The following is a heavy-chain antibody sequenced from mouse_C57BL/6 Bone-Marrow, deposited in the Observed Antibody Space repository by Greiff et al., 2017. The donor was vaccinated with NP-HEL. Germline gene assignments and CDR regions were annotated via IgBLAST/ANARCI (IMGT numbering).Heavy chain of an antibody. J-gene: IGHJ3*01. D-gene: IGHD1-1*01. V-gene: IGHV5-9-1*02. CDR1: GFTFSSYA. CDR3: TRPYYGGFAY. Sequence: EVKLVESGEGLVKPGGSLKLSCAASGFTFSSYAMSWVRQTPEKRLEWVAYISSGGDYIYYADTVKGRFTISRDNARNTLYLQMSSLKSEDTAMYYCTRPYYGGFAYWGQGTLVTVSA. CDR2: ISSGGDYI.